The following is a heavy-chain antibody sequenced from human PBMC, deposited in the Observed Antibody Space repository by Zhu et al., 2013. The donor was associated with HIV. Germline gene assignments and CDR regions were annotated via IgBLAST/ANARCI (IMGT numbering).Heavy chain of an antibody. D-gene: IGHD6-13*01. V-gene: IGHV1-8*03. J-gene: IGHJ4*02. CDR2: MNPNSGNT. CDR3: ARVVYSSSWYEFGY. CDR1: GYTFISYD. Sequence: QVQLVQSGAEVKKPGASVTVSCKASGYTFISYDINWVRQATGQGLEWMGWMNPNSGNTGYSQKFQGRVTITGNTSISTAYMELSSLTSEDTAVYYCARVVYSSSWYEFGYWGQGTLVTVSS.